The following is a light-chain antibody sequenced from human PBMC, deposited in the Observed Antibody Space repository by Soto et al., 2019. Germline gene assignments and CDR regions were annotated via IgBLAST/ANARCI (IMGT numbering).Light chain of an antibody. CDR3: QQYQTYSQ. Sequence: DIQMTQSPSTLSASVGDRVTITCRASQSINTWFAWYQLKPGRAPKLLIYKASTLESGVPSRFSGSGSGTEFTLTISSLQPDDFATYYCQQYQTYSQFGQGTKVEIK. J-gene: IGKJ1*01. CDR1: QSINTW. V-gene: IGKV1-5*03. CDR2: KAS.